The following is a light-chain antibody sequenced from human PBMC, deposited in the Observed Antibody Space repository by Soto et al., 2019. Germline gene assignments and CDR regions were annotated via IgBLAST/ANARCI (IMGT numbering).Light chain of an antibody. J-gene: IGKJ4*01. CDR2: GAS. CDR1: QSINNNY. CDR3: QQYGSSPIT. Sequence: EIVLTQSPGTLPLSPGERATLSCRASQSINNNYLAWYQQKPGRAPRVLVHGASSRATGIPDRFSGSGSGTDFTLIISGLESEDFAVYYCQQYGSSPITFGGGTKVDIK. V-gene: IGKV3-20*01.